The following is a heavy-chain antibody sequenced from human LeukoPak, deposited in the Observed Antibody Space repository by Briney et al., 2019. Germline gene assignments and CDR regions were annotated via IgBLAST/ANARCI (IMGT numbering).Heavy chain of an antibody. CDR1: GYTFTSYD. CDR2: MNPNSGNT. J-gene: IGHJ6*03. Sequence: ASVKVSCKASGYTFTSYDINWVRQATGQGLEWMGWMNPNSGNTGYAQKFQGRVTMTRNTSISTAYMELSSLRSEDTAVYYCARGRGSSWYGNYYYYYTDVWGKGTTVTVSS. V-gene: IGHV1-8*01. D-gene: IGHD6-13*01. CDR3: ARGRGSSWYGNYYYYYTDV.